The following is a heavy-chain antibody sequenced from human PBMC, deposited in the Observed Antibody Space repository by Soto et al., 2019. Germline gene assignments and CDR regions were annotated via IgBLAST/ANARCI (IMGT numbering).Heavy chain of an antibody. Sequence: LQLQESGSGLVKPSQTLSLTCAVSDGSISSGDYSWSWIGKPPGKGLEWIGYIYHSGSTYYNPSLKSRVTISVDRSKNQFSLKLSSVTAADTAVYYCAAGGGLPRYYWGQGTLVTVSS. D-gene: IGHD2-15*01. CDR1: DGSISSGDYS. J-gene: IGHJ4*02. V-gene: IGHV4-30-2*01. CDR3: AAGGGLPRYY. CDR2: IYHSGST.